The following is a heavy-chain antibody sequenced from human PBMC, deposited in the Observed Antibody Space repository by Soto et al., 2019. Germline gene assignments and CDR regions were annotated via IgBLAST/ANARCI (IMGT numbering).Heavy chain of an antibody. V-gene: IGHV4-39*01. D-gene: IGHD4-4*01. CDR1: GGSISSSSYY. J-gene: IGHJ5*02. CDR2: IYYSGST. Sequence: QLQLQESGPGLVKPSETLSLTCTVSGGSISSSSYYWGWIRQPPGKGLEWIGRIYYSGSTYYNPALKSRVTISVDTSKNRFSLKLSSVTAADTAVYYCAGRTVTTPNWFDPWGQGTLVTVSS. CDR3: AGRTVTTPNWFDP.